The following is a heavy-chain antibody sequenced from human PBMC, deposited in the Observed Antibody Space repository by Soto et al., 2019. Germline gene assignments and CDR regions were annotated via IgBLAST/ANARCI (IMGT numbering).Heavy chain of an antibody. Sequence: GGSLRLSCAASGFTFSSYAMHWVRQAPGKGLEWVAVISYDGSNKYYADSVKGRFTISRDNSKNTLYLQMNSLRAEDTAVYYCARDSQLLWFGTRGWFDPWGQGTLVTVSS. D-gene: IGHD3-10*01. J-gene: IGHJ5*02. V-gene: IGHV3-30-3*01. CDR3: ARDSQLLWFGTRGWFDP. CDR2: ISYDGSNK. CDR1: GFTFSSYA.